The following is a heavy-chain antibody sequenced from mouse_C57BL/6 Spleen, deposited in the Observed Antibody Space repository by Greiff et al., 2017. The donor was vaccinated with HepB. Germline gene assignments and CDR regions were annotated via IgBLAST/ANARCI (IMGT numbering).Heavy chain of an antibody. CDR3: ARSDGYYGSLYAMDY. J-gene: IGHJ4*01. V-gene: IGHV1-72*01. Sequence: QVQLQQPGAELVKPGASVKLSCKASGYTFTSYWMHWVKQRPGRALEWIGRIDPNSGGTKYNEKFKSKATLTVDKPSSTAYMQLSSLTSEDSAVYYCARSDGYYGSLYAMDYWGQGTSVTVSS. D-gene: IGHD2-3*01. CDR1: GYTFTSYW. CDR2: IDPNSGGT.